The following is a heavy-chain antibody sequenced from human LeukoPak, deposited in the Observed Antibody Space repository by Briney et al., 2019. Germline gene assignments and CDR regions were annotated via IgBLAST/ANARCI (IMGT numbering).Heavy chain of an antibody. Sequence: GRSLRLSCAASGFTFDDYAMHWVRQAPGKGLEWVSGISWNSGSIGYADSVKGRFTISRDNAKNSLYLQMNSLRAEDTALYYCAKDIGRTADTFIMITFGGVRAFDIWGQGTMVTVSS. J-gene: IGHJ3*02. V-gene: IGHV3-9*01. CDR1: GFTFDDYA. CDR3: AKDIGRTADTFIMITFGGVRAFDI. D-gene: IGHD3-16*01. CDR2: ISWNSGSI.